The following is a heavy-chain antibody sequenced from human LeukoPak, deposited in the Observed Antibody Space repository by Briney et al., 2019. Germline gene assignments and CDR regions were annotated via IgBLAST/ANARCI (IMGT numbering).Heavy chain of an antibody. CDR2: IYYSGST. V-gene: IGHV4-59*08. D-gene: IGHD3-10*01. CDR1: GGSISSYY. Sequence: SETLSLTCTVSGGSISSYYWSWIRQPPGKGLEWIGYIYYSGSTNYNPSLKSRVTISVDTSKNQFSLKLSSVTAADTAVYYCARHAGSRRDAFDIWGQGTMVTVSS. J-gene: IGHJ3*02. CDR3: ARHAGSRRDAFDI.